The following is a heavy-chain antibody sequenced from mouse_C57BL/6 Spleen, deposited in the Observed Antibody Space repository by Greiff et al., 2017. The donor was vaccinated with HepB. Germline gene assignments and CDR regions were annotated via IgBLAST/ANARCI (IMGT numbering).Heavy chain of an antibody. V-gene: IGHV1-55*01. CDR1: GYTFTSYW. Sequence: VQLQQPGAELVKPGASVKMSCKASGYTFTSYWITWVKQRPGQGLEWIGDIYPGSGSTNYNEKFKSKATLTVDTSSSTAYMQLSSLTSEDSAVYYCARNYYSTRYFDYRGQGTTLTVSS. CDR2: IYPGSGST. CDR3: ARNYYSTRYFDY. J-gene: IGHJ2*01. D-gene: IGHD2-12*01.